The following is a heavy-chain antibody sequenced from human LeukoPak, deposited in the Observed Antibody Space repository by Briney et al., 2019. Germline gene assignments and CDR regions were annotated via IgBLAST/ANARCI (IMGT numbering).Heavy chain of an antibody. CDR3: ARATQDYGDYGGAFDI. CDR1: GFTFSSYE. Sequence: GGSLSLSCAASGFTFSSYEMNWVRQAPGKGLEWVSYISSSVSTIYYADSVKGRFTLYRDNAKNSLYLQMNTLRAEDTAAYYCARATQDYGDYGGAFDIWGQGTMVTVSS. D-gene: IGHD4-17*01. J-gene: IGHJ3*02. CDR2: ISSSVSTI. V-gene: IGHV3-48*03.